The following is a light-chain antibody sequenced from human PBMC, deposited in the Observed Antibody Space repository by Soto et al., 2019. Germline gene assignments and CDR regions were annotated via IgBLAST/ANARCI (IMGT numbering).Light chain of an antibody. CDR2: GAS. V-gene: IGKV3-15*01. J-gene: IGKJ1*01. Sequence: EIVMKQPPATLSVSPGERATLSCRASPSVSSNLAWYQQKPVQAPTLLVYGASTRATGIPARFSGSGSGTENTLTTSRPLSEDFAVPYRQQYNDWHPWTFGQGTKV. CDR3: QQYNDWHPWT. CDR1: PSVSSN.